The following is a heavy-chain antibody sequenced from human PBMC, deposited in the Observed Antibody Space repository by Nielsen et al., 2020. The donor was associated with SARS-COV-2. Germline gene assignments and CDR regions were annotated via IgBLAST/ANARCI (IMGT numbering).Heavy chain of an antibody. CDR1: GFSFSSYA. J-gene: IGHJ6*02. V-gene: IGHV3-23*01. Sequence: GESLKISCAASGFSFSSYAMTWVRQAPGKGLEWVSSIGTTGDKTYSADSLKGRFTISRDNSKNTLYLQMNSLGADDTAIYYCTRRVAGGTMDVWGQGTTVTVSS. CDR3: TRRVAGGTMDV. CDR2: IGTTGDKT. D-gene: IGHD6-19*01.